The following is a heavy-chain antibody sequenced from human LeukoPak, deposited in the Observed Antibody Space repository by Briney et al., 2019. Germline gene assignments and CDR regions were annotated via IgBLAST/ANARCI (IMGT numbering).Heavy chain of an antibody. V-gene: IGHV3-33*01. CDR2: IWYDGSNK. Sequence: PGGSLRLSCAASGFTFSSYGMHWVRQAPGKGLEWVAVIWYDGSNKYYADSVKGRFTISRDNSKNTLYLQMNSLRAEDTAVYYCARDLRSKVVVALGGYGMDVWGQGTTVIVSS. CDR1: GFTFSSYG. J-gene: IGHJ6*02. D-gene: IGHD3-22*01. CDR3: ARDLRSKVVVALGGYGMDV.